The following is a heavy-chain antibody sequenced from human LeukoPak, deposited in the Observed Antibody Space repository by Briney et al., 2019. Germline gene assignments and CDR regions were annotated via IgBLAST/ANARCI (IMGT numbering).Heavy chain of an antibody. CDR1: GFTFSSNA. V-gene: IGHV3-30-3*01. Sequence: GRSLRLSCAASGFTFSSNAMHWVRQAPGKGLEWVAVMSYDGSNKYYADSVKGRFTISRDNSKNTLYLQMNSLRAEDTAVYYCARDPPHGMDVWGQGTTVTVSS. J-gene: IGHJ6*02. CDR2: MSYDGSNK. CDR3: ARDPPHGMDV.